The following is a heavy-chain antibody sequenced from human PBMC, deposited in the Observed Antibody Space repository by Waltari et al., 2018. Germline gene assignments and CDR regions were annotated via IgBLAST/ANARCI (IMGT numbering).Heavy chain of an antibody. CDR3: ASHRPGGYGMDV. Sequence: VQLVESGGGLVQPGGSLRLSCEASGFTFSTYWMCWVRPVPGKGLVWVSTITFEGSRTRYADSVKGRFTISRDNAKNTLYLQTNSLRAEDTAVYSIASHRPGGYGMDVWGHGTTVTVSS. CDR2: ITFEGSRT. D-gene: IGHD2-15*01. CDR1: GFTFSTYW. J-gene: IGHJ6*02. V-gene: IGHV3-74*01.